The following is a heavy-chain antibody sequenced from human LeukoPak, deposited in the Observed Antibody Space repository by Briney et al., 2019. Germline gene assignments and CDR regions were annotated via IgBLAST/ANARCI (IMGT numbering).Heavy chain of an antibody. D-gene: IGHD3-22*01. Sequence: GGSLRLSCAASGFTFSSFGMHWVRQAPGKGLEWVSYISSSSSTIYYADSVKGRFTISRDNAKNTLYLQMNSLKTEDTAVYYCRGGYGGDDNWGQGSLVTVSS. J-gene: IGHJ4*02. CDR1: GFTFSSFG. CDR2: ISSSSSTI. CDR3: RGGYGGDDN. V-gene: IGHV3-48*01.